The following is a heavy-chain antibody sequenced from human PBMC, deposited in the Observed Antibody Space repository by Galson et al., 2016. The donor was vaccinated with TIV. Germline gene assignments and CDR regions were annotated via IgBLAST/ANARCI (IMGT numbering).Heavy chain of an antibody. CDR1: GFTFSGHS. Sequence: SLRLSCAASGFTFSGHSMNWVRQAPGKGLEWVSSISVSSDYIYYGDSVTGRFTISRDNAKNSLFLQMNSLRAEDTAVYYCARIIGYWEGYYAMDVWGQGTTVTVAS. CDR2: ISVSSDYI. D-gene: IGHD2-15*01. V-gene: IGHV3-21*06. J-gene: IGHJ6*02. CDR3: ARIIGYWEGYYAMDV.